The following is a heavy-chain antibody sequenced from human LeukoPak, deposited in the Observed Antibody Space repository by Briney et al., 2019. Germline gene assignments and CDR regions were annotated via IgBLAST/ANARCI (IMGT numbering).Heavy chain of an antibody. D-gene: IGHD6-19*01. CDR3: ALYSSGWSEYYFDY. CDR1: GGSMSSHY. V-gene: IGHV4-59*11. CDR2: IYYSGST. J-gene: IGHJ4*02. Sequence: SETLTLTCTVSGGSMSSHYWSWIRQPPGKGLEWIGYIYYSGSTNYNPSLKSRVTISVDTSKNQFSLKLSSVTAADTAVYYCALYSSGWSEYYFDYWGQGTLVTVSS.